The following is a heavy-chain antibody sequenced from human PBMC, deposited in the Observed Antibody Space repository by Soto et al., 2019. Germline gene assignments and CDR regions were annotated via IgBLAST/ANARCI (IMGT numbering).Heavy chain of an antibody. J-gene: IGHJ6*04. Sequence: SETLSLTCTVSGGSMSRYYWSWIRQAPGKGLEWIGYIYYSGHTNHNPSLKSRVTISVDTSKNQFSLKLSSVTAADTAVYYCARGIATTEMDVWGKGTTVTVSS. CDR2: IYYSGHT. D-gene: IGHD6-13*01. CDR1: GGSMSRYY. CDR3: ARGIATTEMDV. V-gene: IGHV4-59*01.